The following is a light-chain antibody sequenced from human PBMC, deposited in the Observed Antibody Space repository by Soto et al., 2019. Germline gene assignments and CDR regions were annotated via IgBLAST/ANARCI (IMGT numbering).Light chain of an antibody. J-gene: IGKJ4*01. Sequence: EIVLTQSPGTLSLSPGERATLSCRASQSVSSSYLAWYQQKPGQAPRLLIYGASSRATCIPDRFSGSGSGTDFTFTISRLEPEDFAVYYCQQYGSSPSLTFGGGTKVEIK. CDR2: GAS. CDR3: QQYGSSPSLT. V-gene: IGKV3-20*01. CDR1: QSVSSSY.